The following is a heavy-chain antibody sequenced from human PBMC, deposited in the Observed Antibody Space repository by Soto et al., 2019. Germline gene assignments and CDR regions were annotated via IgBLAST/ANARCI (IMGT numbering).Heavy chain of an antibody. Sequence: ASVKVSCKASGGTFSSYAISWVRQAPGQGLEWMGGIIPIFGTANYAQKFQGRVTITADESTSTAYMELSSLRSEDTAVYYCARVYNGLGTFDIWGQGTMVTVSS. V-gene: IGHV1-69*13. CDR2: IIPIFGTA. D-gene: IGHD7-27*01. J-gene: IGHJ3*02. CDR1: GGTFSSYA. CDR3: ARVYNGLGTFDI.